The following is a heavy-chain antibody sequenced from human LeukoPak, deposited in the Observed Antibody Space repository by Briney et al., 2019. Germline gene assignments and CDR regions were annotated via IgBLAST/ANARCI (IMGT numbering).Heavy chain of an antibody. V-gene: IGHV3-48*03. CDR1: GFTFSSYE. D-gene: IGHD2-2*01. J-gene: IGHJ4*02. CDR2: ISSRGSTI. Sequence: GGSLRLSCAASGFTFSSYEMNWVRQAPGKGLEWVSYISSRGSTIYYADSVKGRFTISRDNAKNSLYLQMNSLRAEDTAVYYCARSGYCSSTSCYEGNFDYWGQGTLVTVSS. CDR3: ARSGYCSSTSCYEGNFDY.